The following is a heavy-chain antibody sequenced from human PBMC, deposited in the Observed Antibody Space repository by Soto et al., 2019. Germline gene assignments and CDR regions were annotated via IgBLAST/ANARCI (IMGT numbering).Heavy chain of an antibody. Sequence: SVKVSCKASGGTFSSYAISWVRQAPGQGLEWMGGIIPIFGTANYAQKFQGRVTITADESTSTAYMELSSLRSEDTAVYYCARELTPDTIFGVVIKGRNWFDPWGQGTLVTVSS. CDR2: IIPIFGTA. CDR1: GGTFSSYA. V-gene: IGHV1-69*13. J-gene: IGHJ5*02. CDR3: ARELTPDTIFGVVIKGRNWFDP. D-gene: IGHD3-3*01.